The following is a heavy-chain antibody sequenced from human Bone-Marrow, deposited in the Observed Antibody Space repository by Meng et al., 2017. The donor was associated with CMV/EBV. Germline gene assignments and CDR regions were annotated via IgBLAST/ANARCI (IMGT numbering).Heavy chain of an antibody. Sequence: QVQLVQSGAEVKKPGASVKVSCKASGYTFTSYGISGVRPAPGQGLEWVGWISAYNGDTNYAQKLQGRVTMTTDTSTNSAYMELRSLRSDDTAVYYCARGPSGSYFRPFDYWGQGTLVTVSS. CDR3: ARGPSGSYFRPFDY. V-gene: IGHV1-18*01. D-gene: IGHD1-26*01. CDR2: ISAYNGDT. J-gene: IGHJ4*02. CDR1: GYTFTSYG.